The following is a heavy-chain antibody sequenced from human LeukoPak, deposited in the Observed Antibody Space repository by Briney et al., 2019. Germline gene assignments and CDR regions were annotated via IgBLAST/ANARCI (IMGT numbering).Heavy chain of an antibody. J-gene: IGHJ6*02. V-gene: IGHV3-23*01. CDR1: GFXFSSYA. D-gene: IGHD3-22*01. Sequence: PGGSLRLSCAASGFXFSSYAISWVRQAPGKGLHWVSSITGSGGSTHYADSVKGRFTISRDNSKNTLYLQMNSLRAEDTAVYYCAKVRDYYYYYGMDVWGQGTTVTVSS. CDR2: ITGSGGST. CDR3: AKVRDYYYYYGMDV.